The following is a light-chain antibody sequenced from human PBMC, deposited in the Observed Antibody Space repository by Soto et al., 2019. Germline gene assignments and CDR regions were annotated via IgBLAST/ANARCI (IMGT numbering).Light chain of an antibody. CDR3: AAWDDGLNGPV. V-gene: IGLV2-18*01. J-gene: IGLJ3*02. Sequence: QSVLTQPPTVSGSPGQSVTISCTGTSTDFVSYNRVSWYQQPPGTAPKLIIYEASNRPSGVPDRFSGSKSGNTASLTISGLQAADEADYYCAAWDDGLNGPVFGGGTKLTVL. CDR2: EAS. CDR1: STDFVSYNR.